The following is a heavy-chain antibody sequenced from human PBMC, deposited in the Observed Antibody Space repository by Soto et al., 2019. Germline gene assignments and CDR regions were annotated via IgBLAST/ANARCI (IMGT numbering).Heavy chain of an antibody. CDR2: IIPIFGTA. CDR3: ARDQRGYSYGQYNWFDP. V-gene: IGHV1-69*01. CDR1: GGTFSSYA. D-gene: IGHD5-18*01. J-gene: IGHJ5*02. Sequence: QVQLVQSGAEVKKPGSSVTVSCKASGGTFSSYAISWVRQAPGQGLEWMGGIIPIFGTANYAQKFQGRVTITADESTSTAYMELSSLRSEDTAVYYCARDQRGYSYGQYNWFDPWGQGTLVTVSS.